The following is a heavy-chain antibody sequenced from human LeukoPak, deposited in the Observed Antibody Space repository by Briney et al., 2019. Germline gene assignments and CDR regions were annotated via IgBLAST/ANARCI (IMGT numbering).Heavy chain of an antibody. CDR3: ARDGYQPLGVTYFQH. CDR1: GGSFSGYY. Sequence: PSETLSLTCAVYGGSFSGYYWSWIRQPPGKGLEWIGEINHSGSTNYNPSLKSRVTISVDTSKNQFSLKLSSVTAADTAVYYCARDGYQPLGVTYFQHWGQGTLVTVSS. D-gene: IGHD2-2*01. J-gene: IGHJ1*01. V-gene: IGHV4-34*01. CDR2: INHSGST.